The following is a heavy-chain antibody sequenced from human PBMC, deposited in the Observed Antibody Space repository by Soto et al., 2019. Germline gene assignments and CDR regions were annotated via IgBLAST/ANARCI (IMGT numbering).Heavy chain of an antibody. D-gene: IGHD2-15*01. CDR3: ARGRGGYCSGGSCYGWFDP. V-gene: IGHV4-34*01. J-gene: IGHJ5*02. CDR1: GGAFSGYY. Sequence: QVQLQQWGAGLLKPSETLSLTCAVYGGAFSGYYWSWIRQPPGKGLAWIGEINHSGSTNYNPSLKSRVTISVDTSKNQFSLKLSSVTAADTAVYYCARGRGGYCSGGSCYGWFDPWGQGTLVTVSS. CDR2: INHSGST.